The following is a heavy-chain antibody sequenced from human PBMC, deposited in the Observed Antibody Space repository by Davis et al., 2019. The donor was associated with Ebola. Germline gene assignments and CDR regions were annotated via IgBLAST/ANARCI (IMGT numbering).Heavy chain of an antibody. CDR2: IYSGGST. D-gene: IGHD6-6*01. CDR3: ARSSIAARPGYYYGMDV. Sequence: GESLKISCVASGFTFSSYGMHWVRQAPGKGLEWVSVIYSGGSTYYADSVKGRFTISRHNSKNTLYLQMNSLRAEDTAVYYCARSSIAARPGYYYGMDVWGQGTTVTVSS. V-gene: IGHV3-66*02. J-gene: IGHJ6*02. CDR1: GFTFSSYG.